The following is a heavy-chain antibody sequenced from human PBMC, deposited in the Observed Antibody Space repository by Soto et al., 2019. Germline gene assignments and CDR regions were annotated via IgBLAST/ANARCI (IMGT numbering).Heavy chain of an antibody. J-gene: IGHJ4*02. CDR1: GFTFSIYA. Sequence: SLRLSCAASGFTFSIYAMHVACQAKGKGLEWVAVISYDGSNKYYADSVKGRFTISRDNSKNTLYLQMNSLRAEDTAVYYCVYGGRGWYLYYFDYWGQGTLVTVSS. D-gene: IGHD6-19*01. CDR3: VYGGRGWYLYYFDY. CDR2: ISYDGSNK. V-gene: IGHV3-30-3*02.